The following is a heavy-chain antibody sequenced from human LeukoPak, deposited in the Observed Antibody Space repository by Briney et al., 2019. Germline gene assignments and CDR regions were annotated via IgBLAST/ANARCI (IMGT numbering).Heavy chain of an antibody. CDR3: ARLRGYSYGSNYY. CDR1: GGSFSGYY. Sequence: SETLSLTCAVYGGSFSGYYWSWIRQPPGKGLEWIGEINHSGSTNYNPSLKSRVTISVDTSKNQFSLKLSSVTAAATAVYYCARLRGYSYGSNYYWGQGTLVTVSS. J-gene: IGHJ4*02. D-gene: IGHD5-18*01. V-gene: IGHV4-34*01. CDR2: INHSGST.